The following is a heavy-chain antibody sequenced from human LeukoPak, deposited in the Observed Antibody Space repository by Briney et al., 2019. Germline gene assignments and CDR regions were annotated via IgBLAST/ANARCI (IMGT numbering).Heavy chain of an antibody. CDR3: AKTLFYDRGHETFQH. CDR1: GFTFSSYA. J-gene: IGHJ1*01. Sequence: GGSLRLPSAASGFTFSSYAMSWVRQAPGKGLEWVSAISGSGGSTNYAPSVKGRLTISRDNSKHTLYLQMNSLRAEDTAVYYCAKTLFYDRGHETFQHWGQGTLVTVSS. CDR2: ISGSGGST. D-gene: IGHD2/OR15-2a*01. V-gene: IGHV3-23*01.